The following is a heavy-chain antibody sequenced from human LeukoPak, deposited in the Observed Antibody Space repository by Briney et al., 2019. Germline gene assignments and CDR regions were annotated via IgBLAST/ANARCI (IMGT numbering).Heavy chain of an antibody. CDR3: ARGTIMITFGGVIADGGDPYNWFDP. CDR1: GYTFTGYY. J-gene: IGHJ5*02. CDR2: INPNSGGT. V-gene: IGHV1-2*02. Sequence: ASVKVSCKASGYTFTGYYMHWVRQAPGQGLEWMGWINPNSGGTNYAQKFQGRVTMTRDTSISTAYMELSRLRSDDTAVYYCARGTIMITFGGVIADGGDPYNWFDPWGQGTLVTVSS. D-gene: IGHD3-16*02.